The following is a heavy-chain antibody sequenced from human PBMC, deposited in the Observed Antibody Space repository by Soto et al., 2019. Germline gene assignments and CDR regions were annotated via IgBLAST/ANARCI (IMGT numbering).Heavy chain of an antibody. Sequence: GGSLRLSCAASGFTFTNDAISWVRQAPGKGLEWVAAISGSGVSTYYADSVKGRFTISRDNSKDTLYVQMNSLRDEDTAVYYCAKSVVGTRSYFDYWGQGTLVTVSS. CDR1: GFTFTNDA. D-gene: IGHD6-19*01. CDR3: AKSVVGTRSYFDY. J-gene: IGHJ4*02. CDR2: ISGSGVST. V-gene: IGHV3-23*01.